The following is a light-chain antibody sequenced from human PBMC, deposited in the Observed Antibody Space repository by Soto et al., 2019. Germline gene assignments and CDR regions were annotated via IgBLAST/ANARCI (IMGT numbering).Light chain of an antibody. CDR3: LQYNGSYRT. CDR2: AAS. Sequence: DIQMTQSPSSLSASLGDRVTITCGAGQSIRSYLNWYQQKPGKAPKLLIYAASGLQTGVPSRFSGSGSGTDFTLSISSLQSDDFATYYCLQYNGSYRTFGQGTKVDIK. V-gene: IGKV1-39*01. J-gene: IGKJ1*01. CDR1: QSIRSY.